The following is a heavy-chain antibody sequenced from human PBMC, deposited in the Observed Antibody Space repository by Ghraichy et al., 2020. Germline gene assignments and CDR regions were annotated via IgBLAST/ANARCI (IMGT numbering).Heavy chain of an antibody. D-gene: IGHD1-26*01. V-gene: IGHV3-7*01. CDR1: GFTFSSYW. CDR3: ARDMWELQGIPFDY. CDR2: IKQDGSEK. J-gene: IGHJ4*02. Sequence: GESLRLSCAASGFTFSSYWMTWVRQAPGKGLEWVANIKQDGSEKYYVDSVKGRFTISRDNAKNSLYLQMNSLRAEDTAVYYCARDMWELQGIPFDYWGQGTLVTVSS.